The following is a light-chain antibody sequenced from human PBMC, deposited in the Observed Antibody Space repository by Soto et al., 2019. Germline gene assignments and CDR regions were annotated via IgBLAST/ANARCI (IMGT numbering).Light chain of an antibody. CDR2: WAS. CDR1: RSVFLKDNGVNY. CDR3: HQYYSLPYT. Sequence: DVVMTQSPDTLAVSLGERATVTCRPSRSVFLKDNGVNYLSWYQQKVGQPPQLLIYWASLRQSGVPERFTAGGSETDFSLTINGVQPEDAAVYYCHQYYSLPYTFGQGTRLEIK. J-gene: IGKJ2*01. V-gene: IGKV4-1*01.